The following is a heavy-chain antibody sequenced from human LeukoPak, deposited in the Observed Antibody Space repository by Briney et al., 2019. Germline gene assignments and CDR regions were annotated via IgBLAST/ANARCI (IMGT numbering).Heavy chain of an antibody. CDR1: GFTVSSNY. D-gene: IGHD3-10*01. Sequence: GGSLRLSCAVSGFTVSSNYVSWVRQAPGKGLAWVSILYSAGSTYYADSVRGRFTISRDSSKNTVCLQMNSLRAEDTAIYYCASGGLGARKYYSDPFHYWGQGTLVTVSS. CDR2: LYSAGST. CDR3: ASGGLGARKYYSDPFHY. V-gene: IGHV3-53*01. J-gene: IGHJ4*02.